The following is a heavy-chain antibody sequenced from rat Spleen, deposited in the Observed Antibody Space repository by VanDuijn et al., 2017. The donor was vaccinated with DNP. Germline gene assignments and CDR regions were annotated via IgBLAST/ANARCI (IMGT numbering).Heavy chain of an antibody. CDR2: ISTGGGDT. CDR1: GFTFSHYY. V-gene: IGHV5S11*01. Sequence: EVQLVESGGGLVQPGKSLKLSCAASGFTFSHYYMAWVRQAPTKGLEWVASISTGGGDTYYRDSVKGRFTISRDNAKSTLYLQMDSLRSEETAHYYCARHGEVPTRYAMDAWGQGTSVTVSS. D-gene: IGHD2-1*01. J-gene: IGHJ4*01. CDR3: ARHGEVPTRYAMDA.